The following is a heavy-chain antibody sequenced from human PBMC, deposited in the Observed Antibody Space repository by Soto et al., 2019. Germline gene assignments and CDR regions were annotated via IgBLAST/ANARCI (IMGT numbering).Heavy chain of an antibody. V-gene: IGHV4-59*08. J-gene: IGHJ4*02. CDR1: GGSISGYY. CDR2: IYYSGST. D-gene: IGHD3-10*01. Sequence: SETLCLTCTVSGGSISGYYWSWILKPPGKGLEWIGYIYYSGSTNYNPSLKSRVTISVDTSKNQFSLKLNSMTAADTAVYYCARHNYGSGSTYFDYWGQGTLVTVSS. CDR3: ARHNYGSGSTYFDY.